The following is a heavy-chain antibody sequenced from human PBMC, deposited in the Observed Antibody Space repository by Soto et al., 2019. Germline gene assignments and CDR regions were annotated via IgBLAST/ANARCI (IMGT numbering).Heavy chain of an antibody. V-gene: IGHV1-18*04. D-gene: IGHD3-10*01. Sequence: GXSVKVSCKASGYPFTSYGIIWVRQAPGQGLEWMGWISAYNGNTNYAQKLQGRVTMTTDTSTSTAYMELRSLRSDDTAVYYCARGTNMVRNNWFDPWGQGTQVTVPS. CDR2: ISAYNGNT. CDR1: GYPFTSYG. J-gene: IGHJ5*02. CDR3: ARGTNMVRNNWFDP.